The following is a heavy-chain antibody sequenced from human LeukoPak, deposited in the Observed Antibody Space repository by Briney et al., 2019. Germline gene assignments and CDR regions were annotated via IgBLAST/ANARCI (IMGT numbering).Heavy chain of an antibody. V-gene: IGHV3-74*01. CDR1: GFTFTSYL. CDR2: VEHDGSRT. Sequence: GGSLRLSCAASGFTFTSYLMHWVRQPPGKGLVWVSRVEHDGSRTAYADSVTGRFTISRDNARNMVYLQMNSLRAEDSAVYFCAREGVNDASGSYYYFDYWGQGTLVTVSS. D-gene: IGHD3-10*01. J-gene: IGHJ4*02. CDR3: AREGVNDASGSYYYFDY.